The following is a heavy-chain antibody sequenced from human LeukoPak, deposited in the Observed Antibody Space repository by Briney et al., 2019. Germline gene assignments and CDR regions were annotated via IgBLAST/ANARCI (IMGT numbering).Heavy chain of an antibody. J-gene: IGHJ4*02. Sequence: GGSLRLSCAASGFTFSSYEMNWVRQAPGKGLEWVSYISSSGSTIYYADSVKGRFTISSDNAKNSLYLQMNSLRAEDTAVYYCARDLGGYSYFDYWGQGTLVTVSS. CDR3: ARDLGGYSYFDY. CDR2: ISSSGSTI. D-gene: IGHD5-18*01. CDR1: GFTFSSYE. V-gene: IGHV3-48*03.